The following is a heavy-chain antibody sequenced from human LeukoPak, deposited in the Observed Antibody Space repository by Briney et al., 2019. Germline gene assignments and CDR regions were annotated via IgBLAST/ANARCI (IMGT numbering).Heavy chain of an antibody. Sequence: PSETLSLTCTVSGGSISSSNYYWGWIRQPPGKGLEWIGSIYYSGSTYSNPSLKSRVTISVDTSKNQFSLKLSSVTAADTAVYYSAGGRYSGYDSDDYWGQGTLVTVSS. CDR3: AGGRYSGYDSDDY. CDR1: GGSISSSNYY. CDR2: IYYSGST. D-gene: IGHD5-12*01. V-gene: IGHV4-39*01. J-gene: IGHJ4*02.